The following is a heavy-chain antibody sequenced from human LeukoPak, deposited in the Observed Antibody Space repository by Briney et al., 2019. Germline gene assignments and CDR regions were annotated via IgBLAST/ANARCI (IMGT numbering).Heavy chain of an antibody. J-gene: IGHJ4*02. CDR1: GFTFSSYE. CDR3: ARDWGGGTHDY. CDR2: ISNSGSTI. D-gene: IGHD3-10*01. Sequence: GGSLRLSCAASGFTFSSYEMNWVRQAPGKGLEWVSYISNSGSTIYHADSVKGRFTTSRDNAKNSLYLQMNSLRAEDTAVYYCARDWGGGTHDYWGQGTLVTVSS. V-gene: IGHV3-48*03.